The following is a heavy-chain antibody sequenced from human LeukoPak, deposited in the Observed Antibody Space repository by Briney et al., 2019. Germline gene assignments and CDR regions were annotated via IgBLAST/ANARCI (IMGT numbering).Heavy chain of an antibody. CDR3: ARVPGYCSGGSCPEDY. Sequence: GGSLRLSCAASGFTFSDYYMSWIRQAPGKGLEWVSYISSSGSTIYYADSVKGRFTISRDNAKNSLYLQMNSLRAEDTAVYCCARVPGYCSGGSCPEDYWGQGTLVTVSS. V-gene: IGHV3-11*04. J-gene: IGHJ4*02. D-gene: IGHD2-15*01. CDR1: GFTFSDYY. CDR2: ISSSGSTI.